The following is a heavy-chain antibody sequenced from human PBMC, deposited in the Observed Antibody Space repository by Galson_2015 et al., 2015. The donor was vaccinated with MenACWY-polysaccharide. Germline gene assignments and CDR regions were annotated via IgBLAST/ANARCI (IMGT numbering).Heavy chain of an antibody. D-gene: IGHD3-10*01. CDR1: GFTFSNNW. CDR3: VGPLARGGTGGYGMDA. CDR2: INRDASST. V-gene: IGHV3-74*01. J-gene: IGHJ6*02. Sequence: SLRLSCAASGFTFSNNWIHWVRQAPGKGLVWVSRINRDASSTTYADSVKGRFTISRDNAKNTLYLQMNSLRVEDTAGYYCVGPLARGGTGGYGMDAWGQGTTVTVSS.